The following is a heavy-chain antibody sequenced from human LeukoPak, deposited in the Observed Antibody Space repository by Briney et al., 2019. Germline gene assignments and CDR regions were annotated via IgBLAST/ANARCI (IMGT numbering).Heavy chain of an antibody. J-gene: IGHJ3*02. V-gene: IGHV1-69*06. Sequence: SVKVSCKASGCTFSSYAISWVRQAPGPGLEWMGGIIPIFGTANYAQKFQGRVTITADKSTSTAYMELSSLRSEDTAVYYCARGGYSSSWYVLPGAFDIWGQGTMVTVSS. CDR3: ARGGYSSSWYVLPGAFDI. CDR1: GCTFSSYA. CDR2: IIPIFGTA. D-gene: IGHD6-13*01.